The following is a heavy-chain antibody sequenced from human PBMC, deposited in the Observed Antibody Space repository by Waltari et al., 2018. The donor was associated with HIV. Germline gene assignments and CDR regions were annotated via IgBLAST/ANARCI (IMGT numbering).Heavy chain of an antibody. CDR3: ARDAYSSSVSWFDP. Sequence: EVQLVESGGGLVQPGGSLRLSCAASGFTFSSYWMSWVRQAPGKGLESLSLLKQEGSEKYNVDSVKGRFTISRDNAKNSLYLQMNSLRAEDTAVYYCARDAYSSSVSWFDPWGQGTLVTVSS. CDR2: LKQEGSEK. CDR1: GFTFSSYW. V-gene: IGHV3-7*01. D-gene: IGHD6-6*01. J-gene: IGHJ5*02.